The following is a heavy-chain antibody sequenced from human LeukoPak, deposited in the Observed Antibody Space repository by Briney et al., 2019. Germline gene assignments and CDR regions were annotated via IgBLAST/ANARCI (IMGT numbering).Heavy chain of an antibody. CDR1: GFTFSSFA. D-gene: IGHD2-2*02. J-gene: IGHJ4*02. CDR3: ARGAWDCSSTSCYTGFGY. CDR2: ISSKGGST. V-gene: IGHV3-64*01. Sequence: PGGSLRLSCAASGFTFSSFAMHWVRQAPREVLEYVSAISSKGGSTYYANSVKCRFTISRDNSKYTLYLQMGSLRAEDIAVYYCARGAWDCSSTSCYTGFGYWGQGTLVTVSS.